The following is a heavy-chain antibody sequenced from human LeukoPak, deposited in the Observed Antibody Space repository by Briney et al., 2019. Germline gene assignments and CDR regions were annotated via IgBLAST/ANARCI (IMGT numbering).Heavy chain of an antibody. CDR2: IIPIFGTA. J-gene: IGHJ4*02. V-gene: IGHV1-69*05. CDR1: GGTFSSYA. D-gene: IGHD6-13*01. Sequence: GASVKVSCKASGGTFSSYAITWVRQAPGQGLEWMGRIIPIFGTANYAQKFQRRVTITTDESTSTAYMELSTLRSDDKAVYYCARERPPGDSSNWFLEGYFAIWGKGTLVTVSS. CDR3: ARERPPGDSSNWFLEGYFAI.